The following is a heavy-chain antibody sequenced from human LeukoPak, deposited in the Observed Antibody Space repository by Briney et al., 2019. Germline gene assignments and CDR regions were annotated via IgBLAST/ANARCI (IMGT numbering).Heavy chain of an antibody. D-gene: IGHD2-2*01. Sequence: PGGSLRLSCAASGFTFSSYAMHWVRQAPGKGLEWVAVISYDGSNKYYADSVKGRFTISRDNSKNTLYLQMNSLRAEDTAVYYCARDEYCSSTSCHPDGAFDIWGQGTMVTVSS. CDR2: ISYDGSNK. V-gene: IGHV3-30-3*01. CDR1: GFTFSSYA. J-gene: IGHJ3*02. CDR3: ARDEYCSSTSCHPDGAFDI.